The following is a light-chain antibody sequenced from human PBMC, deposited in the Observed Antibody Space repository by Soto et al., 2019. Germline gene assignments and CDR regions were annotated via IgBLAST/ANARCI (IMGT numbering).Light chain of an antibody. CDR2: ANT. CDR1: GSNIGAGYD. V-gene: IGLV1-40*01. J-gene: IGLJ2*01. Sequence: QAVVTQPPSVSGAPGQRVTISCTGTGSNIGAGYDIHWYQQFPGTAPKLLIYANTHRPSGVPDRFSGFKSGTSASLAISGLQAEDEADYYCQFLDSSLSGFVAFGGGTKLTVL. CDR3: QFLDSSLSGFVA.